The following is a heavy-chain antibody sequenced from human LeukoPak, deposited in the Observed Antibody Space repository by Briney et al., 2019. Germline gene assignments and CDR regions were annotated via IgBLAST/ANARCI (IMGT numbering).Heavy chain of an antibody. Sequence: SETLSLTCTVSGDSIGSHYWSWIRQPPGKGLEWIGYIFYVGSTNYNPSLKSRVTISVDTSKNQFPLKLNSVTAADTAVYYCARDYYDSRGEAFDIWGQGTMVTVSS. CDR1: GDSIGSHY. CDR2: IFYVGST. V-gene: IGHV4-59*11. J-gene: IGHJ3*02. CDR3: ARDYYDSRGEAFDI. D-gene: IGHD3-22*01.